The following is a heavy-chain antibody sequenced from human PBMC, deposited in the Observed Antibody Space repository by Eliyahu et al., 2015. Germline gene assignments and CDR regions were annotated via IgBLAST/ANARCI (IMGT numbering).Heavy chain of an antibody. J-gene: IGHJ6*03. CDR3: ARIRYCSGGSCYYYYYYMDV. CDR2: IFSNDEK. Sequence: QVTLKESGPVLVKPTETLTLTCTVSGFSLSXARXXVXWXRQPPGKALEWLAHIFSNDEKSYSTSLKSRLTISKDTSKSQVVLTMTNMDPVDTATYYCARIRYCSGGSCYYYYYYMDVWGKGTTVTVSS. V-gene: IGHV2-26*01. D-gene: IGHD2-15*01. CDR1: GFSLSXARXX.